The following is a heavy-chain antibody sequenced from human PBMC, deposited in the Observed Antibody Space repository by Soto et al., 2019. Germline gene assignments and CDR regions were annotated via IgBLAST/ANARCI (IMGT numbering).Heavy chain of an antibody. V-gene: IGHV4-59*01. D-gene: IGHD2-2*01. J-gene: IGHJ4*02. CDR1: GDSINNSY. Sequence: PSETLSLTCAVSGDSINNSYWSWIRQPPGKRLEWIGNIYYTGTTTYNPSLESRVTMSVXXXXXXFXLXLXXXXAAXTAVYYCAKYRRTEPQGFTLAHWGRGTLVTVYS. CDR2: IYYTGTT. CDR3: AKYRRTEPQGFTLAH.